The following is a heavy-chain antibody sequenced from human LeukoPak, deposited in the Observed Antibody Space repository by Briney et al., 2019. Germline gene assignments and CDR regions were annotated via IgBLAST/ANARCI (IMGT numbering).Heavy chain of an antibody. Sequence: SVKVSCKASGGTFSSYAISWVRQAPGQGLEWMGGIIPIFGTANYAQKFQGRVTITADESTSTAYMELSSLRSEDTAVYYCARDRGYCSSGSCRSFDYWGQGTLVTVSS. CDR2: IIPIFGTA. CDR1: GGTFSSYA. V-gene: IGHV1-69*13. D-gene: IGHD2-15*01. CDR3: ARDRGYCSSGSCRSFDY. J-gene: IGHJ4*02.